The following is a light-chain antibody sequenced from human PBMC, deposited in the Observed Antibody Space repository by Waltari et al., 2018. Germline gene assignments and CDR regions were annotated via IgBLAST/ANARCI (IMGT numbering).Light chain of an antibody. CDR3: QQYGSSPTWT. Sequence: EIVLTQSPGTLSLSPGERATLPCRASQSVSSSYLAWYPQKPGQAPRLLIYGASSRATGIPDRFSGSGSGTDFTLTISRLEPEDFAVYYCQQYGSSPTWTFGQGTKVEIK. CDR1: QSVSSSY. J-gene: IGKJ1*01. V-gene: IGKV3-20*01. CDR2: GAS.